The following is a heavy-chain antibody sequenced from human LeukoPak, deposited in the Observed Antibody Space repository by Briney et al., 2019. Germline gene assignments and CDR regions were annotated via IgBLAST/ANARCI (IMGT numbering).Heavy chain of an antibody. CDR3: TRDPHALDF. V-gene: IGHV3-48*01. CDR1: GFSFSSYS. Sequence: GGSLRLSCAASGFSFSSYSMNWVRQAPGKGLEWISYIRRDGSRIYYADSVEGRFTISIDSAKNSLYLQMDSLRVEDTAVYYCTRDPHALDFWGQGTLVTVSS. D-gene: IGHD2/OR15-2a*01. J-gene: IGHJ4*02. CDR2: IRRDGSRI.